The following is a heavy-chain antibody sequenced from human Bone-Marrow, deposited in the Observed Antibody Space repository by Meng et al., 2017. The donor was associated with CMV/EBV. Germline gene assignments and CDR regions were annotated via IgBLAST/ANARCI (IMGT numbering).Heavy chain of an antibody. V-gene: IGHV4-30-4*08. Sequence: VQPQESGPGLVKPSQTLSLTCTVSGGSISSGDYYWSWIRQPPGKGLEWIGYIYYSGSTYYNPSLKSRVTISVDTSKNQFSLKLSSVTAADTAVYYCARQNLLGYCSSTSCYEHWGQGTLVTVSS. D-gene: IGHD2-2*01. J-gene: IGHJ1*01. CDR2: IYYSGST. CDR3: ARQNLLGYCSSTSCYEH. CDR1: GGSISSGDYY.